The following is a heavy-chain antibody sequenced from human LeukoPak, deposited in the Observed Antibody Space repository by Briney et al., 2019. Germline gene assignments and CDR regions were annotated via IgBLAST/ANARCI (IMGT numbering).Heavy chain of an antibody. CDR2: ISSSSSTI. V-gene: IGHV3-48*02. Sequence: GGSLRLSCAASGXTFSTYSMNWVRQVPGMGLEWVSYISSSSSTIFYADSVKGRFTISRDNAKNSLYLQMNSLRDEDTAVYYCARMHYFDYWGQGTLVTVSS. J-gene: IGHJ4*02. CDR1: GXTFSTYS. CDR3: ARMHYFDY.